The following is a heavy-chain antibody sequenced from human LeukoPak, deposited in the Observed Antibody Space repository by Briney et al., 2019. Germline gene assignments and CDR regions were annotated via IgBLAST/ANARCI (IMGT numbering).Heavy chain of an antibody. Sequence: PSQTLSLTCTVSGGSMTSGDYYWTWIRQPPGKGLEWIGNIHHTGSTLYNPSVMSRLTISVDTSKKYFSLKLSSVTAADTAVYYCAGRGYAFAFWGQGTTVTVYS. CDR3: AGRGYAFAF. CDR1: GGSMTSGDYY. V-gene: IGHV4-30-4*01. J-gene: IGHJ3*01. CDR2: IHHTGST. D-gene: IGHD5-12*01.